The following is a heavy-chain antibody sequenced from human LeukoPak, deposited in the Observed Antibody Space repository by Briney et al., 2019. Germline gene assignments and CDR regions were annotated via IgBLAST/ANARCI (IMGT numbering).Heavy chain of an antibody. V-gene: IGHV3-49*03. Sequence: PGGSLRLSCTPSGFTLGTHTMHWLRRAPGRGLLWLGFIRSSGTTQYAASVKVRFTISSDDSKSIAYLQMNSLKSEDTAVYYCTRDRFYVWFDPWGQGTLVTVSS. CDR1: GFTLGTHT. CDR3: TRDRFYVWFDP. J-gene: IGHJ5*02. D-gene: IGHD3-16*01. CDR2: IRSSGTT.